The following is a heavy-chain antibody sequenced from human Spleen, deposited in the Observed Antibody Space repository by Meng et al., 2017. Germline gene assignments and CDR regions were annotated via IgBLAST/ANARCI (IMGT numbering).Heavy chain of an antibody. CDR2: TYYRSKWYN. CDR1: GDSVSSNSAA. Sequence: SETLSLTCAISGDSVSSNSAAWNWIRQSPSRGLEWLGRTYYRSKWYNDYAVSVKSRITINPDTSKNQFSLQLNSVTPEDTAIYYCAKGLGYGGTLAFDHWGQEILVTVSS. D-gene: IGHD4-23*01. V-gene: IGHV6-1*01. J-gene: IGHJ4*02. CDR3: AKGLGYGGTLAFDH.